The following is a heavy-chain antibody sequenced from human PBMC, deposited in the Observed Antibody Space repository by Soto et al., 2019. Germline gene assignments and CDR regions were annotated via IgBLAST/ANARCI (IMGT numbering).Heavy chain of an antibody. CDR1: GGSISSYY. CDR2: IYYSGST. D-gene: IGHD5-12*01. Sequence: PETLSLPSTVSGGSISSYYWSWFRQPPGKGLEWIGYIYYSGSTNYNPSLKSRVTISVDTSKNQFSLKLSSVTAADTAVYYCARDLATYAFDIWGQGTMVTVSS. J-gene: IGHJ3*02. CDR3: ARDLATYAFDI. V-gene: IGHV4-59*01.